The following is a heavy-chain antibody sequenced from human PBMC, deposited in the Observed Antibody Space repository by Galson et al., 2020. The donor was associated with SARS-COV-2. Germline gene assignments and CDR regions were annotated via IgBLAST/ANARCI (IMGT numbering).Heavy chain of an antibody. CDR1: GDTFSSYA. D-gene: IGHD2-15*01. V-gene: IGHV1-69*06. Sequence: SVKVSCKASGDTFSSYAINWMRQAPGQGLEWLGVIIPPYGTVHYAQKFQGRVTITADKSTTTAYMDLSSLTSEDTAVYYCARNKDCSGISCAFDYWGQGTLVTVSS. CDR3: ARNKDCSGISCAFDY. CDR2: IIPPYGTV. J-gene: IGHJ4*02.